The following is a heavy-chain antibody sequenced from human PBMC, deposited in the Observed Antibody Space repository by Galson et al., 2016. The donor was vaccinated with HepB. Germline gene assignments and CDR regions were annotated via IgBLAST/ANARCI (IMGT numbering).Heavy chain of an antibody. CDR1: GFTFGRYG. CDR3: ARGHNGHADGLDY. D-gene: IGHD2-8*01. V-gene: IGHV3-30*03. Sequence: LRLSCAASGFTFGRYGMHWVRQAPGKGLEWVAVMSYDGGHEYYADSVRGRLTVSRDNSNNMLYLQMNSLRAEDTAVYYCARGHNGHADGLDYWGQGTLVTVSS. CDR2: MSYDGGHE. J-gene: IGHJ4*02.